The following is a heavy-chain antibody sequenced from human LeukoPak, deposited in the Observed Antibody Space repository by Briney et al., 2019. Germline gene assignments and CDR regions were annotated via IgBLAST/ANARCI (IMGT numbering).Heavy chain of an antibody. CDR2: IIPIFGTA. V-gene: IGHV1-69*05. D-gene: IGHD2/OR15-2a*01. Sequence: ASVKVSCKASGGTFSSYAISWVRQAPGQGLEWMGGIIPIFGTANYAQKFQGRVTITTDESTSTAYMELSSLRSEDTAVYYCARDSVYDSAYCYYYMDVWGKGTTVTVSS. J-gene: IGHJ6*03. CDR1: GGTFSSYA. CDR3: ARDSVYDSAYCYYYMDV.